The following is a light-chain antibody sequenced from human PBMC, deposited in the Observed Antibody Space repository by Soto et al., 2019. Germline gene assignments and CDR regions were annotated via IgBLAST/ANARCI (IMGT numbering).Light chain of an antibody. J-gene: IGLJ2*01. CDR1: STDVGGYKY. CDR2: DVS. Sequence: QSALTQPASVSGSPGQSITISCTGTSTDVGGYKYVSWYQQLPGKAPKLMIYDVSNRPSGVSNRFSGSKSGKTASLTISGLDAEDEADYYCCSYTSSSTLVVFGGGTKLTVL. V-gene: IGLV2-14*01. CDR3: CSYTSSSTLVV.